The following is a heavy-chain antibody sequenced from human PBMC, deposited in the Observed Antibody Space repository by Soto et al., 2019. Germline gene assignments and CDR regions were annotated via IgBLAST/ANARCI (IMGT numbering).Heavy chain of an antibody. J-gene: IGHJ4*02. CDR3: ARDEAGWDLFY. D-gene: IGHD1-26*01. V-gene: IGHV3-48*02. CDR2: ISSSSTI. CDR1: GFTFSSYS. Sequence: EVQLVESGGGLVQPGGSLRLSCAASGFTFSSYSMNWVRQAPGKGLEWVSYISSSSTIYYADSVKGRFTISRDNAKNSLYLQMNSLRDEDTAVYYCARDEAGWDLFYWGQGTLVTVSS.